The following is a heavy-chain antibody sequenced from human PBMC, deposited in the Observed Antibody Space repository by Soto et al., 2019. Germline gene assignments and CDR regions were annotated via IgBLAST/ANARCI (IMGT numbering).Heavy chain of an antibody. CDR3: ARSNEDSSGYYYYYYGMDV. Sequence: ASLKVSCKASGGTFSSYAISWVRQAPGQGLEWMGGIIPIFGTANYAQKFQGRVTITADESTSTAYMELSSLRSEDTAVYYCARSNEDSSGYYYYYYGMDVWGQGTTVTVSS. D-gene: IGHD3-22*01. CDR2: IIPIFGTA. J-gene: IGHJ6*02. V-gene: IGHV1-69*13. CDR1: GGTFSSYA.